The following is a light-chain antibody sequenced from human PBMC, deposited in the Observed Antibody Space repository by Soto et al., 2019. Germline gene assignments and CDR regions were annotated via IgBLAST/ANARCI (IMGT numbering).Light chain of an antibody. CDR2: DAS. Sequence: EIVLPQSPATLALSPGKRATLSCMASQSVSSFFAWYKQKPGQAPRLLISDASNRATGIPARFSGSGSGTDFTLTISSLETEDFAVYYCHHRSNCHLTFGGGTKVEIK. CDR3: HHRSNCHLT. V-gene: IGKV3-11*01. J-gene: IGKJ4*01. CDR1: QSVSSF.